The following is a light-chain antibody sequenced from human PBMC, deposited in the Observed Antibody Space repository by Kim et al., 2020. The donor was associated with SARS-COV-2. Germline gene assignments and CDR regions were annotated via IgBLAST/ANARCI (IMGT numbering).Light chain of an antibody. CDR2: DAA. Sequence: SAGERATLARRASQRISNNNLAWYQKKYGQAPRLLIYDAASRASGIPDRFSGSGSGTDFTLTISRLEPEDVGEYYCQQYGTAPLTFGGGTKVDIK. V-gene: IGKV3-20*01. J-gene: IGKJ4*02. CDR1: QRISNNN. CDR3: QQYGTAPLT.